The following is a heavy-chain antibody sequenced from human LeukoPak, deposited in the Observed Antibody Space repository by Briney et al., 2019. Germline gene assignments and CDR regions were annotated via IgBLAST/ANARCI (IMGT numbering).Heavy chain of an antibody. CDR3: AKDVYGDYGGLDY. V-gene: IGHV3-23*01. D-gene: IGHD4-17*01. CDR1: GFPFSPYA. J-gene: IGHJ4*02. CDR2: IRGSDGST. Sequence: PGGSLRLSCAASGFPFSPYAMSWVRQAPGKGLEWVSSIRGSDGSTYYADSVKGRFAISRDNSKNTLYLQMNSLRAEDTAVYYCAKDVYGDYGGLDYWGQGTLVTVSS.